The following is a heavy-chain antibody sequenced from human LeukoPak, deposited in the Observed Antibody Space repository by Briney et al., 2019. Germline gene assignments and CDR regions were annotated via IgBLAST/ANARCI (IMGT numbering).Heavy chain of an antibody. V-gene: IGHV1-2*02. CDR2: INPNSYGT. Sequence: ASVKASCKASGYTFTGYYMHWVRQAPGQGLEWMGWINPNSYGTNYAQKFQGRVTTTRDTHISTAYMELSRLRPDDTAVYYCARDSAWEPERLEMDVGGQGTTVTVSS. CDR1: GYTFTGYY. CDR3: ARDSAWEPERLEMDV. D-gene: IGHD1-26*01. J-gene: IGHJ6*02.